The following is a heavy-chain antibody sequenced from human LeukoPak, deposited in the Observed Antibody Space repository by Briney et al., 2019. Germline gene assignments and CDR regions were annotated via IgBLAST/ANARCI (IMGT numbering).Heavy chain of an antibody. D-gene: IGHD3-10*01. J-gene: IGHJ6*02. CDR1: GYTFTGYY. CDR2: INPNSGGT. CDR3: ARDISMVRGVITHYHYYGMDV. Sequence: PGASVKVSCKASGYTFTGYYMHWVRQAPGQGLEWMGWINPNSGGTSYAQKFQGRVTMTRDTSISTAYMELSRLRSDDTAVYYCARDISMVRGVITHYHYYGMDVWGQGTTVTVSS. V-gene: IGHV1-2*02.